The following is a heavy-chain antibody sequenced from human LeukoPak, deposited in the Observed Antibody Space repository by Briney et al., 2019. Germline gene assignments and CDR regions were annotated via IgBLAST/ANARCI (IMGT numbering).Heavy chain of an antibody. CDR2: IWYDGSNK. J-gene: IGHJ4*02. Sequence: GGSLRLSCAASGFTFSSYGMHWVRQAPGKGLECVAVIWYDGSNKYYADSVKGRFTISRDNSKNTLYLQMNSLRAEDTAVYYCAKERDYDSSGYSGRGYYFDYWGQGTLVTVSS. D-gene: IGHD3-22*01. V-gene: IGHV3-33*06. CDR1: GFTFSSYG. CDR3: AKERDYDSSGYSGRGYYFDY.